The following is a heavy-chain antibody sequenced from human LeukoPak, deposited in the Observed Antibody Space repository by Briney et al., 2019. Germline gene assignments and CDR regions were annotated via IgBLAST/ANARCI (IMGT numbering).Heavy chain of an antibody. D-gene: IGHD2-2*01. CDR3: ARGRVGGYCSSTSCYAFDI. CDR1: GYTFTSYG. Sequence: ASVTVSCKASGYTFTSYGISWVRQAPGQGLEWMGWISAYNGNKNYAQKLQGRVTMTTDTSTSTAYMELRSLGSDDTAVYYCARGRVGGYCSSTSCYAFDIWGQGTMVTVSS. V-gene: IGHV1-18*04. CDR2: ISAYNGNK. J-gene: IGHJ3*02.